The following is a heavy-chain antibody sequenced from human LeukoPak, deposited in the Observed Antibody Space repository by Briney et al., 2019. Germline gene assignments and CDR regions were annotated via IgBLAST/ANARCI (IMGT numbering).Heavy chain of an antibody. V-gene: IGHV3-33*08. Sequence: GGSLRLSCAASGFTFSSCGMHWVRQAPGKGLEWVTVISYDGSNKYYADSVKGRFTISRDNSKNTVYLQMNSLRAEDTAIYYCADFGSGSYCFDYWGQGTLVTVSS. CDR1: GFTFSSCG. J-gene: IGHJ4*02. D-gene: IGHD3-10*01. CDR2: ISYDGSNK. CDR3: ADFGSGSYCFDY.